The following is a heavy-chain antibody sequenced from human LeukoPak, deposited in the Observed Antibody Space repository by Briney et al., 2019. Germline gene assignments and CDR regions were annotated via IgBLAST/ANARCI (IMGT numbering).Heavy chain of an antibody. CDR2: IRGRSGSA. V-gene: IGHV3-23*01. CDR3: AKNGHLWRIDYYYYMDV. CDR1: GFTFSFSA. Sequence: GGPLRLSCEAFGFTFSFSAMSWVRRAPGSGLQWVSSIRGRSGSAFYADSVKGRFTISRDNSKNTLYLHMQSLRAEDTAVYICAKNGHLWRIDYYYYMDVWGKGTTVTVSS. J-gene: IGHJ6*03. D-gene: IGHD3-3*02.